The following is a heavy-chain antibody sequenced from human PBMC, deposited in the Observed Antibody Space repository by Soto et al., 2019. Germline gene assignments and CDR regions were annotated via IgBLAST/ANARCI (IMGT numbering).Heavy chain of an antibody. D-gene: IGHD3-3*01. CDR2: IYSGGST. CDR1: GFTVSSNY. J-gene: IGHJ3*02. Sequence: EVQLVETGGGLIQPGGSLRLSCAASGFTVSSNYMSWVRQAPGKGLEWVSVIYSGGSTYYADSVKGRFTISRDNSKNTLYLQMNSLRAEDTAVYYCARELWGDFWSGYRAAEGAFDNWGQGTMVTVSS. V-gene: IGHV3-53*02. CDR3: ARELWGDFWSGYRAAEGAFDN.